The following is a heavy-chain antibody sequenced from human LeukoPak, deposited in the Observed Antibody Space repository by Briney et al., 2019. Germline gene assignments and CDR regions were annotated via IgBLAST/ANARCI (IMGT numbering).Heavy chain of an antibody. D-gene: IGHD3-10*01. J-gene: IGHJ3*02. V-gene: IGHV1-2*02. Sequence: ASVKVSCKASGYTFTGYYMHWVRQAPGQGLEWMGWINPNSGGTNYAQKFQGRVTMTRDTSISTAYMELSRLRSDDTAVYYCAKAEVLWFGEQAFDIWGQGTMVTVSS. CDR2: INPNSGGT. CDR3: AKAEVLWFGEQAFDI. CDR1: GYTFTGYY.